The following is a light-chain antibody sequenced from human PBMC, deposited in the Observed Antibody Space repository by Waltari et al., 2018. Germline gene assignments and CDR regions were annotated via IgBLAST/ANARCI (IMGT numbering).Light chain of an antibody. V-gene: IGKV4-1*01. Sequence: DIVMTQSPDSLAVSLGERATINCKSSQNVLYSSNNKNYLAWYQQKPGQPPKLLIYGASTRASGVPDRFSGSGSGTDFTLTISSLQAEDVAVYYCQQYYGTPPTFGQGTKVEIK. J-gene: IGKJ1*01. CDR1: QNVLYSSNNKNY. CDR3: QQYYGTPPT. CDR2: GAS.